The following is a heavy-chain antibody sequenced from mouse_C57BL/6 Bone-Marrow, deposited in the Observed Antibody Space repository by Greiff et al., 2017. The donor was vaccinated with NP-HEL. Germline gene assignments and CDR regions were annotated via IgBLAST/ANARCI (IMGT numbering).Heavy chain of an antibody. Sequence: VQLKESVAELVRPGASVKLSCTASGFNIKNTYMHWVKQRPEQGLEWIGRIDPANGNTKYAPKFQGKATITADTSSNTAYLQLSSLTSEDTAIYYCAGTGDYGSRNYAMDYWGQGTSVTVSS. D-gene: IGHD1-1*01. CDR2: IDPANGNT. J-gene: IGHJ4*01. V-gene: IGHV14-3*01. CDR3: AGTGDYGSRNYAMDY. CDR1: GFNIKNTY.